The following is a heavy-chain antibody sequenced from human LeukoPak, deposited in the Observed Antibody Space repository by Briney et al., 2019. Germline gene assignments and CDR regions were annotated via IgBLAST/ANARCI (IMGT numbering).Heavy chain of an antibody. CDR1: GFSFSSYW. D-gene: IGHD6-13*01. CDR3: ARDRDSSSWPFNWFDP. CDR2: INSDGSST. J-gene: IGHJ5*02. Sequence: PGGSLRLSCSASGFSFSSYWMHWVRQAPGKGLVWVSRINSDGSSTSYADSVKGRFTISRDDAKNTLYLQMNSLRAEDTAVYYCARDRDSSSWPFNWFDPWGQGTLVTVSS. V-gene: IGHV3-74*01.